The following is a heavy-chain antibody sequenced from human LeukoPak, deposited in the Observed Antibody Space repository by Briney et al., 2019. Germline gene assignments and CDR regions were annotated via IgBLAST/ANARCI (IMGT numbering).Heavy chain of an antibody. CDR3: ASRLGSGMDV. CDR2: IYYSGST. CDR1: GGSFSGYY. J-gene: IGHJ6*02. D-gene: IGHD3-3*01. V-gene: IGHV4-39*01. Sequence: KPSETLSLTCAVYGGSFSGYYWGWIRPPPGKGLEWIGSIYYSGSTYYNPSLNSRLTISVDTSKNQFSLKLSSVTAADTAVYYCASRLGSGMDVWGQGTTVTVSS.